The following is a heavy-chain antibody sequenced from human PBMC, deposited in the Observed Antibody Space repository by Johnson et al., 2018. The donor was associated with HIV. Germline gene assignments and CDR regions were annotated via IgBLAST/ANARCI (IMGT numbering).Heavy chain of an antibody. CDR2: ISYDGSNK. Sequence: QVQLVESGGGVVQPGRSLRLSCAASGFAFSSHAMHWVRQAPGKGLEWVAVISYDGSNKYYADSVKGRFTISRDSSKNTLYLQMNSLRAEDTAVYYCAKTWDDYDDAFDIWGQGTMVTVSS. CDR1: GFAFSSHA. V-gene: IGHV3-30*18. CDR3: AKTWDDYDDAFDI. D-gene: IGHD4/OR15-4a*01. J-gene: IGHJ3*02.